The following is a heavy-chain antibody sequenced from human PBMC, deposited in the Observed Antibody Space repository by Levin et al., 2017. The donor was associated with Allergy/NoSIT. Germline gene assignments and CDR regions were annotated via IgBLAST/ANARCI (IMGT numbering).Heavy chain of an antibody. V-gene: IGHV3-48*03. CDR2: ISSSGSTI. D-gene: IGHD3-9*01. CDR3: ARDELRYFDWSNHPSRQYYYYGMDV. CDR1: GFTFSSYE. J-gene: IGHJ6*02. Sequence: GESLKISCAASGFTFSSYEMNWVRQAPGKGLEWVSYISSSGSTIYYADSVKGRFTISRDNAKNSLYLQMNSLRAEDTAVYYCARDELRYFDWSNHPSRQYYYYGMDVWGQGTTVTVSS.